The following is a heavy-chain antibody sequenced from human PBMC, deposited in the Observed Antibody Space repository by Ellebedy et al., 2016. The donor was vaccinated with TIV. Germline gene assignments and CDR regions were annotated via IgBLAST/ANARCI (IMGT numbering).Heavy chain of an antibody. J-gene: IGHJ4*02. D-gene: IGHD1-26*01. CDR3: ARGASGSYPLPLDY. CDR1: DYTFTRYG. V-gene: IGHV1-18*01. CDR2: ISAYNGNT. Sequence: ASVKVSXXASDYTFTRYGITWVRQPPGQGLEWMGWISAYNGNTNYAQKLQGRVTMTTDTSTSTAYMDLRSLRSDDTAVYYCARGASGSYPLPLDYWGQGTLVTVSS.